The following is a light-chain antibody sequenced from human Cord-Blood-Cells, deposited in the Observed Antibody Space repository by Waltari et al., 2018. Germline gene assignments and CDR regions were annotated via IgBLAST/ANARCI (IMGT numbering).Light chain of an antibody. CDR3: QAWDSSTDYV. V-gene: IGLV3-1*01. J-gene: IGLJ1*01. Sequence: SYELTQPPSVSVSPGQTASITCPGDKLGDKYACWYQQRPGQSTVLVIYQDSKRPSGIPERFSGSNSGNTATLTISGTQAMDEADYYCQAWDSSTDYVFGTGTKVTVL. CDR2: QDS. CDR1: KLGDKY.